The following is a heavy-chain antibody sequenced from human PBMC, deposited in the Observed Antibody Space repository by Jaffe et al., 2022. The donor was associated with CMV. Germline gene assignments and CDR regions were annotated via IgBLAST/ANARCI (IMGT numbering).Heavy chain of an antibody. CDR3: ARADIDFGEVSY. D-gene: IGHD3-10*01. CDR2: IFSSGST. J-gene: IGHJ4*02. V-gene: IGHV4-59*03. Sequence: QVQLQESGPGLVKPSETLSLTCTVSGASISNYYYNWIRQAPGKGLEWIGFIFSSGSTNYHSSLKSRVTMSIDTSKNQFSLRLSSVTAADTAIYYCARADIDFGEVSYWGQGTLVTVSS. CDR1: GASISNYY.